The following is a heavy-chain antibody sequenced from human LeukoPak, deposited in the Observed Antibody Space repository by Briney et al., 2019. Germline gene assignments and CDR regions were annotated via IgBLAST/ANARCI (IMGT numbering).Heavy chain of an antibody. CDR1: GGSISSSNYY. CDR2: IYYSGST. CDR3: ARASFVTMVRGVKYYYYYMDV. Sequence: SETLSLTCTVSGGSISSSNYYWGWIRQPPGKGLEWIGSIYYSGSTYYNPSLKSRVTISVDTSKNQFSLKLSSVTAADTAVYYCARASFVTMVRGVKYYYYYMDVWGKGTTVTISS. V-gene: IGHV4-39*07. D-gene: IGHD3-10*01. J-gene: IGHJ6*03.